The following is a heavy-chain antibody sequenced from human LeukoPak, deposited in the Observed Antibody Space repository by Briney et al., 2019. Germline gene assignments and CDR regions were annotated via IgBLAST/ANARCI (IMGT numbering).Heavy chain of an antibody. V-gene: IGHV3-21*01. Sequence: GGSLRLSCAASGFTFSSYTMNWVRQAPGKGLEWVSSISSRRTYIYYADSVKGRFTISRDNAKNSLYLQMNSLRAEDTAVYYCARDHEAEWEQPLNYFDYWGQGTLVTVSS. CDR2: ISSRRTYI. CDR3: ARDHEAEWEQPLNYFDY. CDR1: GFTFSSYT. D-gene: IGHD1/OR15-1a*01. J-gene: IGHJ4*02.